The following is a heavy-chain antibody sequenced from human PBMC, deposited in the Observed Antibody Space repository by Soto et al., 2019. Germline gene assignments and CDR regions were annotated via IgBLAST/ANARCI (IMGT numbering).Heavy chain of an antibody. V-gene: IGHV3-11*01. CDR3: ARDPGRLMVHPRALDY. CDR1: GFTFSDYY. CDR2: ISSSGSTI. J-gene: IGHJ4*02. D-gene: IGHD2-8*01. Sequence: PGGSLRLSCAASGFTFSDYYMSWIRQAPGKGLEWVSYISSSGSTIYYADSVKGRFTISRDNAKNSLYLQMNSLRAEDTAVYYCARDPGRLMVHPRALDYWGQGTLVTVSS.